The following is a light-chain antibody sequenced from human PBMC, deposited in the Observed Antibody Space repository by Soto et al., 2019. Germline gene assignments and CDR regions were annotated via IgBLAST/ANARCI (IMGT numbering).Light chain of an antibody. J-gene: IGLJ3*02. V-gene: IGLV2-11*01. CDR3: CSYAGRYTWV. CDR1: SSDVGDYNL. CDR2: DVY. Sequence: QSALTQPRSVSGSPGQSVTISCTGTSSDVGDYNLVSWYQMRPGKAPKLILFDVYKRPSGVPDRFSGSKSGNTASLTISGLQAEDESDFYCCSYAGRYTWVFGGGTQLTGL.